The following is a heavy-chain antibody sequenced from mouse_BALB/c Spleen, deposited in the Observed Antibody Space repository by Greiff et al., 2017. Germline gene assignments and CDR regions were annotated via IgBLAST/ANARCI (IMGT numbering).Heavy chain of an antibody. J-gene: IGHJ2*01. Sequence: EVMLVESGGGLVQPGGSRKLSCAASGFTFSSFGMHWVRQAPEKGLEWVAYISSGSSTIYYADTVKGRFTISRDNPKNTLFVQMTSLRSEDTAMYYCARSRSTVVADYWGQGTTLTVSS. CDR2: ISSGSSTI. D-gene: IGHD1-1*01. CDR3: ARSRSTVVADY. CDR1: GFTFSSFG. V-gene: IGHV5-17*02.